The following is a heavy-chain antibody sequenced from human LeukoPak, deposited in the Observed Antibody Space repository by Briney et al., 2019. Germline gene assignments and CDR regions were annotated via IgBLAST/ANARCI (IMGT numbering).Heavy chain of an antibody. Sequence: GGSLRLSCVASGFTFSGFYIHWVRQAPGKGLVWVSHIYWDGSVTTYADSVRGRFTISRDNAKNTLYLQMDSLRAEATAVYYCSRGGYSHAFDFWGKGTVVTVSS. CDR3: SRGGYSHAFDF. J-gene: IGHJ3*01. CDR1: GFTFSGFY. D-gene: IGHD2-15*01. CDR2: IYWDGSVT. V-gene: IGHV3-74*01.